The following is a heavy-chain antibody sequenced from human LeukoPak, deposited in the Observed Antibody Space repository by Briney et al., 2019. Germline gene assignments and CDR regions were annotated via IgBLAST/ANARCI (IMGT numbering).Heavy chain of an antibody. J-gene: IGHJ5*02. Sequence: SETLSLTCSVSGGSVDSNYYYWGWIRQPPGKGLEWIGSIPYTGATHYSPSLESRVTISLDTSKNQFSLKLASVTPADTAVYYCAREGTRWADENWFDPWGQGSLVIVSS. CDR3: AREGTRWADENWFDP. CDR2: IPYTGAT. D-gene: IGHD1-26*01. V-gene: IGHV4-39*07. CDR1: GGSVDSNYYY.